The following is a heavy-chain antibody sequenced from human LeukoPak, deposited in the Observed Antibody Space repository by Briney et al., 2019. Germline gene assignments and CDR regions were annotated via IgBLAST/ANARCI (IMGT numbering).Heavy chain of an antibody. J-gene: IGHJ3*02. CDR3: ARDLPIDDYLDGDAFDI. Sequence: ASVKVSCKVSGYTFTSYGISWVRQAPGQGLEWMGWISAYNGNTNYAQKLQGRVTVTTDTSTSTAYMELRSLRSGDTAVYYCARDLPIDDYLDGDAFDIWGQGTMVTVSS. V-gene: IGHV1-18*01. D-gene: IGHD5-24*01. CDR1: GYTFTSYG. CDR2: ISAYNGNT.